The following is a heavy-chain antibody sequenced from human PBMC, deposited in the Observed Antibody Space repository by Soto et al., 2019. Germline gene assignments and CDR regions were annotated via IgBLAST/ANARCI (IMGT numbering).Heavy chain of an antibody. Sequence: GASVKVSCKASGYTFTGYYMHWVRQAPGQGLEWMGWINPNSGGTNYAQNFQGRVTISRNAPNSTPYMELSSRKSDDTAVYYGARGEGLLGPPPSYGMHVCGQGTTVTVSS. CDR1: GYTFTGYY. V-gene: IGHV1-2*02. CDR2: INPNSGGT. D-gene: IGHD2-15*01. J-gene: IGHJ6*02. CDR3: ARGEGLLGPPPSYGMHV.